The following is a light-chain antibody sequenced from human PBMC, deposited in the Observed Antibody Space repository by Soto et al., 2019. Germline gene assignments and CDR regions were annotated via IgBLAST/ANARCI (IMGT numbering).Light chain of an antibody. Sequence: DIKLNHSASFLSAYMGDRVTITCRGIQGISSYLAWYQQKPGKAPKLLIYAASTLQSGVPSRFSGSGSGTEFTLTISSLQPEDFATYYCQQSYSTPRGITFGHGARLEI. CDR2: AAS. J-gene: IGKJ5*01. CDR1: QGISSY. V-gene: IGKV1-9*01. CDR3: QQSYSTPRGIT.